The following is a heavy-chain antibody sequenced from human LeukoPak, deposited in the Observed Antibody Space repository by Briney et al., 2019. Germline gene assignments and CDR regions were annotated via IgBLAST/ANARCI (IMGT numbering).Heavy chain of an antibody. D-gene: IGHD3-9*01. CDR3: ARDLDPHYDILTGYYREDAFDI. V-gene: IGHV3-7*01. Sequence: GGSLRLSCAASGFNFRSQWMSWVRQAPGKGLEWVANIKQDGSEKYYVDSVKGRFTISRDNAKNSLYLQMNSLRAEDTAVYYCARDLDPHYDILTGYYREDAFDIWGQGTMVTVSS. CDR2: IKQDGSEK. CDR1: GFNFRSQW. J-gene: IGHJ3*02.